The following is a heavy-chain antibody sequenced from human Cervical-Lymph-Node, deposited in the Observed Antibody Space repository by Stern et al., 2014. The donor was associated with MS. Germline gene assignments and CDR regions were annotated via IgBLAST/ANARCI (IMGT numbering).Heavy chain of an antibody. CDR1: GYTFTSFD. CDR3: ASCGGSCSYYYYGMDV. V-gene: IGHV1-8*01. D-gene: IGHD2-15*01. J-gene: IGHJ6*02. CDR2: MNPKSGET. Sequence: VQLVQSGAEVKKPGASVKVSCKASGYTFTSFDMNWVRQATGQGLEWMGWMNPKSGETGYAQKFQGRVTMTRNTSISTAYMAMSSLRSEDTAVYYCASCGGSCSYYYYGMDVWGQGTTVTVSS.